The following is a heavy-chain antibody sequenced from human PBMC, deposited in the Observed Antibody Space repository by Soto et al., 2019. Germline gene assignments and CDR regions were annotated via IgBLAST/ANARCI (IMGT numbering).Heavy chain of an antibody. D-gene: IGHD3-10*01. J-gene: IGHJ3*02. V-gene: IGHV4-59*01. CDR1: GGSISSYH. Sequence: SXTLSLTCTVSGGSISSYHCSWIRQPPGKGLEWIGYIYYSGSTNYNPSLKSRVTISVDTSKNQFSLKLRSVTAADTAVYYCARNYGLGAFDIWGQGTMVTVSS. CDR2: IYYSGST. CDR3: ARNYGLGAFDI.